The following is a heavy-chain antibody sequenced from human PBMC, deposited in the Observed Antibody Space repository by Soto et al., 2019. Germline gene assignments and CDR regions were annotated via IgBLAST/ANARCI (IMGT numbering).Heavy chain of an antibody. CDR1: GFTFSSFG. CDR3: ARDASYYTRWSGYSASLNGMDV. CDR2: IWYDGSKK. J-gene: IGHJ6*02. V-gene: IGHV3-33*01. Sequence: QVQVVESGGGVVQPGRSLRLSCAASGFTFSSFGMHWVRQAPGKGLEWVSLIWYDGSKKSYGDSVKGRFTISRYNSRNTVYLKMTSVRGVDTAVYYCARDASYYTRWSGYSASLNGMDVWGQGTTVTVSS. D-gene: IGHD3-3*01.